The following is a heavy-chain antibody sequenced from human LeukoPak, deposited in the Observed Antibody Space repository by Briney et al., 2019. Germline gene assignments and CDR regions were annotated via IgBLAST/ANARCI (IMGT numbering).Heavy chain of an antibody. J-gene: IGHJ2*01. D-gene: IGHD3-10*01. Sequence: SETLSLTCTVSGYSIRSGYYWGWIRQPPGKGLEWIGNMYYSGSTYYNPSLKSRVTISVDTSKNQFSLKVNSVTAADTAVYYCARRHRPYYYGSGSYWYFDLWGRGTLVTVSS. CDR2: MYYSGST. V-gene: IGHV4-38-2*02. CDR1: GYSIRSGYY. CDR3: ARRHRPYYYGSGSYWYFDL.